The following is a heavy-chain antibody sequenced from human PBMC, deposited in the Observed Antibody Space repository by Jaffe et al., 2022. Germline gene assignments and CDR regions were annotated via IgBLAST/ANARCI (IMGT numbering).Heavy chain of an antibody. CDR3: AKDRSSTSWHMGVDY. D-gene: IGHD2-2*01. J-gene: IGHJ4*02. Sequence: EVQLVESGGVVVQPGGSLRLSCAASGFTFDDYTMHWVRQAPGKGLEWVSLISWDGGSTYYADSVKGRFTISRDNSKNSLYLQMNSLRTEDTALYYCAKDRSSTSWHMGVDYWGQGTLVTVSS. V-gene: IGHV3-43*01. CDR2: ISWDGGST. CDR1: GFTFDDYT.